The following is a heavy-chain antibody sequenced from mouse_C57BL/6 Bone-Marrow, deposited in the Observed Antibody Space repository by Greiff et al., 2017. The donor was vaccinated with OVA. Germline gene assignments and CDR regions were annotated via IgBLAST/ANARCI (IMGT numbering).Heavy chain of an antibody. Sequence: EVQVVESGGGLVQPGGSLKLSCAASGFTFSDYYMYWVRQTPEKRLEWVAYISNGGGSTYYPDTVKGRFTISRDNAKNTLYLQMSRLKSEDTAMYYCARQGFNPPYFDVWGTGTTVTVSS. J-gene: IGHJ1*03. CDR1: GFTFSDYY. V-gene: IGHV5-12*01. CDR3: ARQGFNPPYFDV. CDR2: ISNGGGST.